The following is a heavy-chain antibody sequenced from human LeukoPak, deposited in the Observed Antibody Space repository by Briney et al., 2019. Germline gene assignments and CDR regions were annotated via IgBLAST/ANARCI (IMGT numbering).Heavy chain of an antibody. Sequence: GGSLRLSCAASGFTFSSYGMHWVRQAPGKGLEWVAFIRYDGSNKYYADSVKGRFTISRDNSKSTLYLQMNSLRAEVTAVYYCAKGPLNSADYWGQGTLVTVSS. D-gene: IGHD1-1*01. J-gene: IGHJ4*02. CDR2: IRYDGSNK. CDR3: AKGPLNSADY. CDR1: GFTFSSYG. V-gene: IGHV3-30*02.